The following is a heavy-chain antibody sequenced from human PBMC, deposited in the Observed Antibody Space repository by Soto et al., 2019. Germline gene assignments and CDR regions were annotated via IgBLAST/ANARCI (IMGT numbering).Heavy chain of an antibody. CDR1: GGSISITGNY. J-gene: IGHJ3*02. CDR3: ARDRNGRLSAFDI. CDR2: IYYSGGT. V-gene: IGHV4-61*08. D-gene: IGHD2-8*01. Sequence: SETLSLTCTVSGGSISITGNYWGWIRQPPGKGLEWIGYIYYSGGTYYNPSLKSRVTISVDTSKNQFSLKLSSVTAADTAVYYCARDRNGRLSAFDIWGQGTMVTVSS.